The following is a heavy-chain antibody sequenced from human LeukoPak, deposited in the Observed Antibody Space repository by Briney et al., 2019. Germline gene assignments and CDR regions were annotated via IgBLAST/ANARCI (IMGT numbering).Heavy chain of an antibody. CDR2: IIPIFGTA. D-gene: IGHD3-22*01. Sequence: ASVKVSCKASGYTFTSYYMHWVRQAPGQGLEWMGGIIPIFGTANYAQKFRGRVTITADKSTSTAYMELSSLRSEDTAVYYCARSTVYYDSSVDGDAFDIWGQGTMVTVSS. CDR1: GYTFTSYY. V-gene: IGHV1-69*06. J-gene: IGHJ3*02. CDR3: ARSTVYYDSSVDGDAFDI.